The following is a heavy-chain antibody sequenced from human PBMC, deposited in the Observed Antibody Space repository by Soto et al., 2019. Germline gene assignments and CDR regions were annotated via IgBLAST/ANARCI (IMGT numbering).Heavy chain of an antibody. V-gene: IGHV1-18*01. CDR2: ISADSGYT. CDR3: ARDRPPGSLYGMDA. Sequence: QIQLVQSGGGVERPGASVTVSCEASGYIFTTYGLSWVRQTPAHGLEWTGWISADSGYTQYAQFLQDRLTMTRDTSTNTGYMELRDVTSDDTGIYYCARDRPPGSLYGMDAWGQGTAVTVSS. J-gene: IGHJ6*02. CDR1: GYIFTTYG.